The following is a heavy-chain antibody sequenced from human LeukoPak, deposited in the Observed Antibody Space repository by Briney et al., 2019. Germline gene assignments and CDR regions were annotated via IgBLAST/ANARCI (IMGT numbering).Heavy chain of an antibody. D-gene: IGHD2-21*02. CDR3: ARATDAIFDWFDS. J-gene: IGHJ5*01. CDR2: MYYSGST. V-gene: IGHV4-30-4*01. CDR1: GGSVSGGNYF. Sequence: SQTLSLTCTVSGGSVSGGNYFWTWIRQPPGKGLEWIGYMYYSGSTYYNPSLKSRVIISVDPSKNQYTLKLTSVSAADTAMYYCARATDAIFDWFDSWGQGTLVTVSS.